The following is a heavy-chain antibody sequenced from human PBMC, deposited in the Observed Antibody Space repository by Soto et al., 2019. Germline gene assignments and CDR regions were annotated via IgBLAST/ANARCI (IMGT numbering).Heavy chain of an antibody. J-gene: IGHJ6*02. CDR3: ARMAATGRGWDV. D-gene: IGHD6-13*01. CDR2: IKQEGSEV. V-gene: IGHV3-7*01. CDR1: GFTFSSYW. Sequence: EVQLVESGGGLVQPGGSLRLSCVDSGFTFSSYWMSWVRQAPVKGLEWVGYIKQEGSEVNYVDSLKGRFTISRDNAKNSMYQQINSLRAEDTAVYYCARMAATGRGWDVWGQGTTVVVSS.